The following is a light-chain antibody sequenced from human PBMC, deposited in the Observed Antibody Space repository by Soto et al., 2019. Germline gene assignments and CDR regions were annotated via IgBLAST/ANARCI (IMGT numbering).Light chain of an antibody. CDR2: DAS. J-gene: IGKJ1*01. V-gene: IGKV3-20*01. CDR1: QSVSRNY. CDR3: QQYDTSPRT. Sequence: EIVLTQSPGTLSLSPGERATISCRASQSVSRNYLDWYQQKRGQAPRLLIYDASSRATGIPTRFSGSGSGTDFTLTISRLERDDFAVYYCQQYDTSPRTFGQGTKVEI.